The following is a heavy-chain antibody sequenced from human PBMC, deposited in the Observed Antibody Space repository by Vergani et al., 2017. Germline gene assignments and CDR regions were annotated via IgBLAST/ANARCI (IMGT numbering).Heavy chain of an antibody. CDR1: GFTFSDYY. D-gene: IGHD3-22*01. CDR3: AKIRVVARWAFDI. V-gene: IGHV3-11*05. CDR2: ISSGGDYT. J-gene: IGHJ3*02. Sequence: QVQLVESGGGLVKPGGSLRLSCAASGFTFSDYYMSWIRQTPGKGPEWVSCISSGGDYTYYSDSVKGRFSVSRDNSKNTLYLQINSLRAEDTAVYFCAKIRVVARWAFDIWGRGTMVTVSS.